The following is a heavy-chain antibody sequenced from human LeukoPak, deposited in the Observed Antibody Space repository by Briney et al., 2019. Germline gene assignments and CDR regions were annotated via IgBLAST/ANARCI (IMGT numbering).Heavy chain of an antibody. CDR2: IKQDGSEK. CDR3: AKGWSDHQY. V-gene: IGHV3-7*01. CDR1: GFTFSNLW. Sequence: GGSLRLSCAASGFTFSNLWMTWVRQAPGKGLEWVANIKQDGSEKFYVDSVKGRFTISRDNAKNSLYLQMNSLRADDAAVYYCAKGWSDHQYWGQGTLVTVSS. J-gene: IGHJ4*02. D-gene: IGHD6-13*01.